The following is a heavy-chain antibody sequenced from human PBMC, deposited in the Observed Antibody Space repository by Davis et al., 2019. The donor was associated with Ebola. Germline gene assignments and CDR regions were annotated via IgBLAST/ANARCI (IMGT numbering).Heavy chain of an antibody. V-gene: IGHV1-18*04. D-gene: IGHD3-22*01. CDR2: INPHNGNT. CDR3: ARDQRANYDESRGYGFD. CDR1: GYTFTSYG. Sequence: AASVKVSCKASGYTFTSYGITWVRQAPGQGLEWMGWINPHNGNTNYAQNVQGRVTMTTDTSTSTAYMEVGSLRSDDTAVYYCARDQRANYDESRGYGFDWGQGTLVTVSS. J-gene: IGHJ4*02.